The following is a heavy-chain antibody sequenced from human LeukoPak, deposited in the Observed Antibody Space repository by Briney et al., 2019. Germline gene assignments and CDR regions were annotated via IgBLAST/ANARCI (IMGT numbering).Heavy chain of an antibody. Sequence: GGSLRLSCTASGFSFTYFDMNWVRQAPGKGLEWGSHTTHSGITTHYADSVKGRFTISRDNSKSTLYLQMNSLRAEDTAVYYCAKPVTGSIFDYWGRGTLVTVSS. CDR2: TTHSGITT. J-gene: IGHJ4*02. V-gene: IGHV3-23*01. CDR1: GFSFTYFD. CDR3: AKPVTGSIFDY. D-gene: IGHD6-19*01.